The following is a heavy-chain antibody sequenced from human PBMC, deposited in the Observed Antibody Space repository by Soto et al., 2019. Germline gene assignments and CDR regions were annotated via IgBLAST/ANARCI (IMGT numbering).Heavy chain of an antibody. CDR1: GGSISSYY. Sequence: PSETLSLTCTVSGGSISSYYWSWIRQPPGKGLEWIGYIYYSGSTNYNPSLKSRVTISVDTSKNQFSLKLSSVTAADTAAYYCARAGGWYGQYYFDYWGQGTLVTVSS. CDR3: ARAGGWYGQYYFDY. CDR2: IYYSGST. V-gene: IGHV4-59*01. D-gene: IGHD6-19*01. J-gene: IGHJ4*02.